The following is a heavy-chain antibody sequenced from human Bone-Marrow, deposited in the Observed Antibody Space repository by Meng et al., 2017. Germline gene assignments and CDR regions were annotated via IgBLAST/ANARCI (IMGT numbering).Heavy chain of an antibody. CDR3: AVQEGG. CDR1: GYNFSGGY. V-gene: IGHV1-2*07. D-gene: IGHD3-16*01. Sequence: QRGHPEAEAKKTGSSVHVSCKASGYNFSGGYWLYWVRQAPGQGLEWIGWINPSRGDTKYAHKFLGRVTMTSDTSISTAYMEMSGLTYDDTAVYYCAVQEGGWGQGTLVTVSS. J-gene: IGHJ4*02. CDR2: INPSRGDT.